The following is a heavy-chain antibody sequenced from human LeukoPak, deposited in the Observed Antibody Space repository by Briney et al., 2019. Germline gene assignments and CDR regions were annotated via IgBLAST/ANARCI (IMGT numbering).Heavy chain of an antibody. CDR2: INTDGSST. CDR3: ASSYYDFWSGYFDAFDI. J-gene: IGHJ3*02. Sequence: GGSLRLSCAASGFTFSSYWMHWVRQAPGKGLVWVSRINTDGSSTSYADSVKGRFTISRDNAKNTLYLQMNSLRAEDTAVYYCASSYYDFWSGYFDAFDIWGQGTMVTVSS. CDR1: GFTFSSYW. V-gene: IGHV3-74*01. D-gene: IGHD3-3*01.